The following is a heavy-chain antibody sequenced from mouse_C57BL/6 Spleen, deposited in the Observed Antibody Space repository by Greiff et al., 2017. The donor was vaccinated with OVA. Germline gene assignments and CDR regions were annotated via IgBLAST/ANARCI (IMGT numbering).Heavy chain of an antibody. J-gene: IGHJ2*01. CDR2: IYPGDGDT. D-gene: IGHD1-1*01. Sequence: QVQLQQSGAELVKPGASVKISCKASGYAFSSYWMNWVKQRPGKGLEWIGQIYPGDGDTNYNGKFKGKATLTADKSSSTAYMQLSSLTSEDAAVYFCARGFTTVPCDYWGQGTTLTVSS. CDR3: ARGFTTVPCDY. CDR1: GYAFSSYW. V-gene: IGHV1-80*01.